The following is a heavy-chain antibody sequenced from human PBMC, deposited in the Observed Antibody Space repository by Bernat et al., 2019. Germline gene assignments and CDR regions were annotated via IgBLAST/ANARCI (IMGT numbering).Heavy chain of an antibody. CDR3: AKDLVVGWNYYYGMDV. CDR2: ISYDGSNK. Sequence: QVQLVESGGGVVQPGRSLRLSCAASGFTFSSYGMHWVRQAPGKGLEWVAVISYDGSNKYYADSVKGRFTSSRDNSKNTLYLQMNSLRAEDTAVYYCAKDLVVGWNYYYGMDVWGQGTTVTVSS. D-gene: IGHD2-15*01. CDR1: GFTFSSYG. V-gene: IGHV3-30*18. J-gene: IGHJ6*02.